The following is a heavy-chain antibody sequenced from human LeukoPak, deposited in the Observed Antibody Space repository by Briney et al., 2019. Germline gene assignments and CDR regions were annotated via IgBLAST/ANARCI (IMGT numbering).Heavy chain of an antibody. CDR3: AKEPGEGGSAFDY. CDR1: GFTFDDYA. Sequence: PGGSLRLSCAASGFTFDDYAMHWVRQAPGKGLEWVSGISWNSGSIGYADSVKGRFTISRDNSKKTVYLQMSSLTIEDTAVYYCAKEPGEGGSAFDYWGQGTLVTVYS. D-gene: IGHD3-16*01. J-gene: IGHJ4*02. CDR2: ISWNSGSI. V-gene: IGHV3-9*01.